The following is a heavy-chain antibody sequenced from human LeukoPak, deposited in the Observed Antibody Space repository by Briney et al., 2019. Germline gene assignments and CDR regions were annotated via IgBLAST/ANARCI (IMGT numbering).Heavy chain of an antibody. V-gene: IGHV4-39*01. Sequence: SETLSLTCTVSGGSISSSSYYWGWIRQPPGKGLEWIGSIYYSGSTYYNPSLKSRVTISVDTSKNQFSLKLSSVTAADTAVYYCARYTYYYDSSGPRGGFDYWGQGTLVTVSS. CDR2: IYYSGST. CDR3: ARYTYYYDSSGPRGGFDY. CDR1: GGSISSSSYY. J-gene: IGHJ4*02. D-gene: IGHD3-22*01.